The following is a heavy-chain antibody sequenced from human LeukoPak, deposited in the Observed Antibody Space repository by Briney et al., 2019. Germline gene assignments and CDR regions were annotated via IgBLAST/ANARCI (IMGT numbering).Heavy chain of an antibody. D-gene: IGHD3-9*01. J-gene: IGHJ4*02. V-gene: IGHV3-23*01. CDR2: VSGSGSST. CDR3: AKMNVLTGYYPPNFDF. CDR1: VFTFSSYA. Sequence: PGGSLRLSCAASVFTFSSYAMSWVPQAPRKGLEWGSVVSGSGSSTDYADSVKRRFTISRDNSKNTQYLQMSSLSAEDTAVYYSAKMNVLTGYYPPNFDFWGQGTLVTVSS.